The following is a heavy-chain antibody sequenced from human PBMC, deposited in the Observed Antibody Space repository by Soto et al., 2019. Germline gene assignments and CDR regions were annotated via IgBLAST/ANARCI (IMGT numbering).Heavy chain of an antibody. V-gene: IGHV4-59*08. CDR1: GGSISSYY. D-gene: IGHD5-12*01. J-gene: IGHJ4*02. CDR3: ARRWGYTFDY. Sequence: SETLSLTCTVSGGSISSYYWSWIRQPPGKGLEWIGHIYYSGSTNYNPSLKSRVTISVDTSKNQFSLKLSSVTAADTAVYYCARRWGYTFDYWGQGTLVTVSS. CDR2: IYYSGST.